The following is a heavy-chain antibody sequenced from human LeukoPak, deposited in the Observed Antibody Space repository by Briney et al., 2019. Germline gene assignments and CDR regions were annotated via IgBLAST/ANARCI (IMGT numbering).Heavy chain of an antibody. J-gene: IGHJ4*02. D-gene: IGHD2-15*01. CDR2: INRNSGGT. CDR3: ARAIGDSWDIDY. V-gene: IGHV1-2*02. CDR1: GYTFTGSY. Sequence: GASVKVSCKASGYTFTGSYMPWVRQAPGQGLEWMGWINRNSGGTNYAQKFQGRVTMTRDMSISTAYMELSRLRSDDTAVYYCARAIGDSWDIDYWGQGTLVTVSS.